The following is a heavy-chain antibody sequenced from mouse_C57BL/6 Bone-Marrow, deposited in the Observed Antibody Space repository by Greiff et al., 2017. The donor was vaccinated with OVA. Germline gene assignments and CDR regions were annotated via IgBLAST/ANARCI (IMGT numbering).Heavy chain of an antibody. CDR2: ISNGGGST. D-gene: IGHD2-13*01. CDR1: GFTFSDYY. V-gene: IGHV5-12*01. CDR3: ARRGDDFAWFAC. Sequence: EVQVVESGGGLVQPGGSLKLSCAASGFTFSDYYMYWVRQTPEKRLEWVAYISNGGGSTYYPDTVKGRFTISRDNAKNTLYLQMSRLKSEDTAMYYCARRGDDFAWFACWGQGTLVTVSA. J-gene: IGHJ3*01.